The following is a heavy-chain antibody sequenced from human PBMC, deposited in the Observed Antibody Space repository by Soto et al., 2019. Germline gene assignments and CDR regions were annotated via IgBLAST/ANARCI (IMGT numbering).Heavy chain of an antibody. Sequence: QSLSLTCAISGDSVSNNSSAWSWIRPSPSRGLEWLGRTFYRSKWYNDYAVSVKGRITINPDTSKNQFSLQLNSVTPEDTAVYYCAKEGGNHYYYYAMDVWGQGTTVSVSS. CDR1: GDSVSNNSSA. CDR3: AKEGGNHYYYYAMDV. V-gene: IGHV6-1*01. CDR2: TFYRSKWYN. D-gene: IGHD1-26*01. J-gene: IGHJ6*02.